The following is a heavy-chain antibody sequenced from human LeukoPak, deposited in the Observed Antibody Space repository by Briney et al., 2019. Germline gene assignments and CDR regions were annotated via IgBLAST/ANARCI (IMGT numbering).Heavy chain of an antibody. V-gene: IGHV4-59*01. CDR1: GGSISSYY. D-gene: IGHD3-10*01. Sequence: ASETLSLSCTVSGGSISSYYWSWIRQPPGKGLEWIGYIYYSGSTNYNPSLKSRVTISVDTSKNQFSLKLSSVTAADTAVYYCARDYNPEGCYYLAHYYYYMDVWGKGTTVTVSS. J-gene: IGHJ6*03. CDR3: ARDYNPEGCYYLAHYYYYMDV. CDR2: IYYSGST.